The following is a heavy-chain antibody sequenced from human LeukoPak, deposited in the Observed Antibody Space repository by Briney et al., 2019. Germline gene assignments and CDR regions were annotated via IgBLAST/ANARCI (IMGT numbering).Heavy chain of an antibody. CDR3: AKGPGYSSSWYYFDY. V-gene: IGHV3-9*01. CDR2: ISWNSGSI. Sequence: QPGRSLRLSCAASGFTFDDYAMHWVRQAPGKGLEWVSGISWNSGSIGYADSVKGRFTISRDNAKNSLYLQMNSLRAEDTALYYCAKGPGYSSSWYYFDYWGQGTLVTVSS. J-gene: IGHJ4*02. D-gene: IGHD6-13*01. CDR1: GFTFDDYA.